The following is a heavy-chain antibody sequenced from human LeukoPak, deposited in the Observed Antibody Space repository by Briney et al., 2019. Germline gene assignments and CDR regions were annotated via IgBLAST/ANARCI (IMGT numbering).Heavy chain of an antibody. V-gene: IGHV3-74*01. D-gene: IGHD3-10*01. Sequence: GGSLRLSCAASGFTFSSYWMHWVRQAPGKGLVWVSSIRNDGASTNYADSVKGRFTISRDNAKNTLYLQMNSLRAEDTAVYYCARDRIEYSYGTGFDSWGQGTLVTVSS. CDR3: ARDRIEYSYGTGFDS. CDR2: IRNDGAST. CDR1: GFTFSSYW. J-gene: IGHJ4*02.